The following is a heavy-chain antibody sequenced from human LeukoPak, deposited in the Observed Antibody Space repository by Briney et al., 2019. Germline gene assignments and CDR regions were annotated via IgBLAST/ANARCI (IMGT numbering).Heavy chain of an antibody. CDR1: GFTFSSYA. J-gene: IGHJ4*02. CDR2: ISGSGGST. V-gene: IGHV3-23*01. Sequence: GGSLRLSCAASGFTFSSYAMSWVRQAPGKGLEWVSAISGSGGSTYYADSVKGRFTISRDNSKNTLYLQMNSLRAEDTAVYYCAKDLSYYYGSSGYYFDYWGQGTLVTVSS. CDR3: AKDLSYYYGSSGYYFDY. D-gene: IGHD3-22*01.